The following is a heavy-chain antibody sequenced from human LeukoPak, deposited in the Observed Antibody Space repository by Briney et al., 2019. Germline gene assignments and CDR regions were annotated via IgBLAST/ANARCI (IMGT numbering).Heavy chain of an antibody. CDR3: AKDQLDYGDYYYYGMDV. CDR1: GFTFSSYA. Sequence: GGSPRLSCAASGFTFSSYAMSWVRQAPGKGLEWVSAISGSGGSTYYADSVKGRFTISRDNSKNTLYLQMNSLRAEDTAVYYCAKDQLDYGDYYYYGMDVWGQGTTVTVSS. CDR2: ISGSGGST. J-gene: IGHJ6*02. V-gene: IGHV3-23*01. D-gene: IGHD4-17*01.